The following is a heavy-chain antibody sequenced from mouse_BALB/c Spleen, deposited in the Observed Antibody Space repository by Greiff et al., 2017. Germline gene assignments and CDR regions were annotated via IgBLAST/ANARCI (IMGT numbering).Heavy chain of an antibody. V-gene: IGHV14-3*02. CDR3: AREGPFAY. CDR1: GFNIKDTY. CDR2: IDPANGNT. J-gene: IGHJ3*01. Sequence: EVQVVESGAELVKPGASVKLSCTASGFNIKDTYMHWVKQRPEQGLEWIGRIDPANGNTKYDPKFQGKATITADTSSNTAYLQLSSLTSEDTAVYYCAREGPFAYWGQGTLVTVSA. D-gene: IGHD3-3*01.